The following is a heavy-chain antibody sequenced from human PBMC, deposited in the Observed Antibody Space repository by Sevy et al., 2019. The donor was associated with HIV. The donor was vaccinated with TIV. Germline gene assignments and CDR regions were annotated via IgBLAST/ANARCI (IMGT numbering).Heavy chain of an antibody. J-gene: IGHJ4*02. CDR2: INSDGSST. CDR3: VRTRVGARDFDY. Sequence: GGSLRLSCAASGFTFSSYWMHWVHQAPGKGLVWVSRINSDGSSTSYADSVKGRFTISRDNAKNTLYLQMNSLRVEDTAVYYCVRTRVGARDFDYWGQGTLVTVSS. CDR1: GFTFSSYW. D-gene: IGHD1-26*01. V-gene: IGHV3-74*01.